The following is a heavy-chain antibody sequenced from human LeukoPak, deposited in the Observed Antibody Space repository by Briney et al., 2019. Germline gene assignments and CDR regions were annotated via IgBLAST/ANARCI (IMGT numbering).Heavy chain of an antibody. J-gene: IGHJ4*02. V-gene: IGHV5-51*01. CDR1: GYSLTSYW. CDR2: IYPGDSDT. CDR3: ARGTYYYGSAFDY. Sequence: GESLKISCKGSGYSLTSYWIGWVRQMPGKGLEWMGIIYPGDSDTRYSPSFQGQVTISADKSISTAYLQWSSLKASDTAMYYCARGTYYYGSAFDYWGQGTLVTVSS. D-gene: IGHD3-10*01.